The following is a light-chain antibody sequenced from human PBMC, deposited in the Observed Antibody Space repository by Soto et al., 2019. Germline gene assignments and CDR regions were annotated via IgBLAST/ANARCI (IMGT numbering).Light chain of an antibody. CDR2: GAS. CDR3: QQYGSTPVT. J-gene: IGKJ1*01. Sequence: EMVLTQSPGTLSLSPGERATLSCRASQSVSNNYLAWYQQKPGQAPRLLIYGASSRATGVPDRFSGSGSGTDFTLTINRLEPEDFAVYYCQQYGSTPVTFGQGTKVDI. CDR1: QSVSNNY. V-gene: IGKV3-20*01.